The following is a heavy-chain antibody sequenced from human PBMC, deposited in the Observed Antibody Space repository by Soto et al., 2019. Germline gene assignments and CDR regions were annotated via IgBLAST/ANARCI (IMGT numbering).Heavy chain of an antibody. CDR3: ARVKQQLDDNWFDP. J-gene: IGHJ5*02. CDR2: IYYSGST. Sequence: PSETLSLTCTVSGGSISSGGYYWSWIRQHPGKGLEWIGYIYYSGSTYYNPSLKSRVTISVDTSKNQFSLKLSSVTAADTAVYYCARVKQQLDDNWFDPWGQGTLVTVSS. CDR1: GGSISSGGYY. D-gene: IGHD6-13*01. V-gene: IGHV4-31*03.